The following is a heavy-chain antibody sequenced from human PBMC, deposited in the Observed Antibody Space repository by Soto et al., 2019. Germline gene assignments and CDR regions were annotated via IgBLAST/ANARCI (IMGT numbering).Heavy chain of an antibody. CDR2: MNPNSGNT. J-gene: IGHJ6*02. D-gene: IGHD2-2*02. Sequence: ASVKVSCKASGYTFTSYDINWVRQATGQGLEWMGWMNPNSGNTGYAQKFQGRVTMTRNTSISTAYMELSSLRSEDTAVYYCARNHLVPAAIGGYYYYGMDVWGQGTTVTVSS. CDR3: ARNHLVPAAIGGYYYYGMDV. V-gene: IGHV1-8*01. CDR1: GYTFTSYD.